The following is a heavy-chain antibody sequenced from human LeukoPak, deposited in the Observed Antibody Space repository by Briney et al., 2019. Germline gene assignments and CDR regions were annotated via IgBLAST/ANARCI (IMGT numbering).Heavy chain of an antibody. D-gene: IGHD3-3*01. CDR2: IYYSGST. J-gene: IGHJ5*02. CDR3: ARLKYYDFWSGLGETNWFDP. Sequence: SETLSLTCTVSGVSISSGDYYWSWIRQPPGKGLEWIGYIYYSGSTYYNPSLKSRVTISVDTSKNQFSLKLSSVTAADTAVYYCARLKYYDFWSGLGETNWFDPWGQGTLVTVSS. V-gene: IGHV4-30-4*02. CDR1: GVSISSGDYY.